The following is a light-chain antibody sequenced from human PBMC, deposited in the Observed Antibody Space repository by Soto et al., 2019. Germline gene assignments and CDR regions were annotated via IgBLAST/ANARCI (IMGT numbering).Light chain of an antibody. CDR1: QSVSRDY. CDR3: QQYGSSPLT. CDR2: GAS. J-gene: IGKJ1*01. V-gene: IGKV3-20*01. Sequence: EIVLTQCPGTLSLSPGERATLSCRASQSVSRDYLAWYQQKPGQAPRLLIYGASSRATGIPDRFSGSGSGTDFTLTINRLEPEDFAVYYCQQYGSSPLTFGQGAKVEIK.